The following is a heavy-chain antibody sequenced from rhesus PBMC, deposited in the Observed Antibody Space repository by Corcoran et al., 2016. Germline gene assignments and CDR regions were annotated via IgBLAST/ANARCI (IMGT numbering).Heavy chain of an antibody. D-gene: IGHD1-20*01. CDR1: GGSISSSY. J-gene: IGHJ4*01. CDR3: ASDPAGTNLDY. Sequence: QLQLQESGPGLVKPSETLSVTCAVSGGSISSSYWSWIRQAPGKGLEWIGYIYGSGSSTNSNPSLKSRVTLSVDTSKNQLSLKLSSVTAADTAVYYCASDPAGTNLDYWGQGVLVTVSS. CDR2: IYGSGSST. V-gene: IGHV4-169*02.